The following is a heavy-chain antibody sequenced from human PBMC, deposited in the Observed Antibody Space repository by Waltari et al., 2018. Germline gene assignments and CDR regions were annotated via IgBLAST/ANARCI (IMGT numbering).Heavy chain of an antibody. CDR2: MNPNRRNT. CDR1: GYTFPRSH. V-gene: IGHV1-8*01. CDR3: ARRLRDADSFDS. J-gene: IGHJ3*02. Sequence: QEQLGQTGAEVGKLGASVRVPWKASGYTFPRSHINGVGQASGQGLEWMGWMNPNRRNTGYAQKCQVRVTMTSNTAKSTADMDLTSLRSEDTAVYCCARRLRDADSFDSWGQGTMVTVSS.